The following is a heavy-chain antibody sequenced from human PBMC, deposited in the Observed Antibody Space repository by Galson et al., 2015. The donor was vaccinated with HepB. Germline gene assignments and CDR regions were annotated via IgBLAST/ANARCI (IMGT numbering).Heavy chain of an antibody. CDR1: GFTFSTYS. CDR2: ISTSSTYI. J-gene: IGHJ4*02. V-gene: IGHV3-21*01. Sequence: SLRLSCAASGFTFSTYSMNWVRQAPGKGLEWVSSISTSSTYIYYADSVKGRFTISRDNAKNSLYLQMNSLRAEDTAVYYCARDTLSSSWYDFDYWGQGTLATVSS. D-gene: IGHD6-13*01. CDR3: ARDTLSSSWYDFDY.